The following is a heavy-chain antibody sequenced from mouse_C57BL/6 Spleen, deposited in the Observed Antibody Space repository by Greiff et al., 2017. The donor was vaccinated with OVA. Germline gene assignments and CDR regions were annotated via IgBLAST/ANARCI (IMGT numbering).Heavy chain of an antibody. CDR1: GYTFTSYG. J-gene: IGHJ4*01. CDR2: IYPRSGNT. CDR3: ASGYSKIDAMDY. Sequence: VQLQESGAELARPGASVKLSCKASGYTFTSYGISWVKQRTGQGLEWIGEIYPRSGNTYYNEKFKGKATLTADKSSSTAYMELRSLTSEDSAVYFWASGYSKIDAMDYWGQGTSVTVSS. D-gene: IGHD2-5*01. V-gene: IGHV1-81*01.